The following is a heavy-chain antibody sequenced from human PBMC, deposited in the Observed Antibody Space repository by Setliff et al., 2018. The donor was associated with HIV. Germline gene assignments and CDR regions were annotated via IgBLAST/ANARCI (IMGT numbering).Heavy chain of an antibody. CDR3: ARSLVPSGYYYGRHAFDI. J-gene: IGHJ3*02. V-gene: IGHV4-59*08. D-gene: IGHD3-22*01. CDR1: GASIRGHY. Sequence: SETLSLTCSVSGASIRGHYWSWIRQSLGKGLEWIGNIYYSGNTNYNPSFKSRVTISVDTSKNQFSLRVNSVTAADTAVYYCARSLVPSGYYYGRHAFDIWGQGTKVTVSS. CDR2: IYYSGNT.